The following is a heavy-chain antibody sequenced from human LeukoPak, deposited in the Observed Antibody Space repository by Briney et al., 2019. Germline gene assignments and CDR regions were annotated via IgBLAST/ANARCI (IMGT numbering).Heavy chain of an antibody. Sequence: GGSLRLSCAATGFTFSTYGMSWVRQAPGKGLEWVTAISCSGGNTYYADSVKGRFTISRDNSKNTLYLQMNSLRAEDTAVYYCAKEEGFDYWGQGTLVTVSS. V-gene: IGHV3-23*01. CDR2: ISCSGGNT. J-gene: IGHJ4*02. CDR3: AKEEGFDY. CDR1: GFTFSTYG.